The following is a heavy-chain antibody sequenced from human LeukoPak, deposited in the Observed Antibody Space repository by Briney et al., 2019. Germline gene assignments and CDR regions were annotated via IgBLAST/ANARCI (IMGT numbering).Heavy chain of an antibody. D-gene: IGHD2-2*01. CDR2: IYTSGST. CDR1: GGSISSYY. V-gene: IGHV4-4*07. Sequence: SETLSLTCTVSGGSISSYYWSWIRQPAGKGLEWIGRIYTSGSTNYNPSLKSRVTMSVDTSKNQFSLKLSSVTAADTAVYYCARDLIVVVPIGWFAPWGQGTLVTVSS. CDR3: ARDLIVVVPIGWFAP. J-gene: IGHJ5*02.